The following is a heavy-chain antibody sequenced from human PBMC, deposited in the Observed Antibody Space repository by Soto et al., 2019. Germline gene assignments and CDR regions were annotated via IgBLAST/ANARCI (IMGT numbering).Heavy chain of an antibody. CDR3: ARDRYIRIFGVAWSRDV. J-gene: IGHJ6*04. CDR2: INAGNGNT. V-gene: IGHV1-3*01. D-gene: IGHD3-3*01. CDR1: GYTFTSYA. Sequence: ASVKVSCKASGYTFTSYAMHWVRQAPGQRLEWMGWINAGNGNTKYSQKFQGRVTITRDTSASTAYMELSSLRSEDTAVYYCARDRYIRIFGVAWSRDVGGKGTTVTVSS.